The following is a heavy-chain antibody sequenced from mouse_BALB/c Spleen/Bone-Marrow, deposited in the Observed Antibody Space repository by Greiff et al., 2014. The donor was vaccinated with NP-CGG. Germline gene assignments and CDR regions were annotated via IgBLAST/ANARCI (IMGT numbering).Heavy chain of an antibody. CDR1: GFDFSSYW. D-gene: IGHD1-1*01. J-gene: IGHJ3*01. CDR3: ARMGPYGWFAY. V-gene: IGHV4-1*02. Sequence: EVQLQQSGGGLVQPGGSLKLSCAASGFDFSSYWMSWVRQAPGKGLEWIGEINPDSNTINYTPSLKDKFIISRDNAKNTLYLQMSKVRSEDTALYYCARMGPYGWFAYWGQGTLVTVSA. CDR2: INPDSNTI.